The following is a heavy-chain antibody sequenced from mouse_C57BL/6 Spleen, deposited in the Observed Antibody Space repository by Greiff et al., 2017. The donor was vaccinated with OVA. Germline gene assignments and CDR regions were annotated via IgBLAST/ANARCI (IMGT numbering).Heavy chain of an antibody. Sequence: VQLQQSGAELVKPGASVKLSCKASGYTFTSYWMQWVKQRPGQGLEWIGEIDPSDSYTNYNQKFKGKSTLTVDTSSSTAYMQLSSLTSEDSAVYYCTRRENGYSFYYAMDYWGQGTSVTVSS. CDR2: IDPSDSYT. D-gene: IGHD2-2*01. CDR3: TRRENGYSFYYAMDY. CDR1: GYTFTSYW. V-gene: IGHV1-50*01. J-gene: IGHJ4*01.